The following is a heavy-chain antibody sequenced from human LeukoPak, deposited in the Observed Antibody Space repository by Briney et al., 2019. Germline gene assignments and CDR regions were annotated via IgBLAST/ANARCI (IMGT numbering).Heavy chain of an antibody. CDR1: GFTFSSYS. J-gene: IGHJ4*02. CDR2: ISSSSSYI. D-gene: IGHD6-19*01. V-gene: IGHV3-21*01. CDR3: ARDNAVAGTVPFDY. Sequence: PGGSLRLSCAASGFTFSSYSMNWVRQAPGKGLEWVSSISSSSSYIYYADSVKGRFTISRDNAKNSLYLQMNSLRAEDTAVYYCARDNAVAGTVPFDYWGQGTLVTVSS.